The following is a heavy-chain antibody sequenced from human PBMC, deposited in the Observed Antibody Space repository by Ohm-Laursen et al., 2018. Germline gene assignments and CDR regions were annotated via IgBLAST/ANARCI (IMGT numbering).Heavy chain of an antibody. CDR1: GISLSTSGVG. CDR2: IYWNDDK. D-gene: IGHD3-10*01. Sequence: TQTLTLTCTVSGISLSTSGVGVGWIRQPPGKALEWLALIYWNDDKRYSPSLKSRLTITKDTSKNQVVLTMTNMDPVDTATYYCARENITMVRGVIYPFSDYWGQGTLATVSS. J-gene: IGHJ4*02. CDR3: ARENITMVRGVIYPFSDY. V-gene: IGHV2-5*01.